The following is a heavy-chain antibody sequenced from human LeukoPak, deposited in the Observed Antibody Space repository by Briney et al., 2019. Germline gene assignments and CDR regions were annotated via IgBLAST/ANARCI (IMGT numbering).Heavy chain of an antibody. CDR2: IRSSGSTI. CDR1: GFTFSSYG. Sequence: PGGSLRLSCAASGFTFSSYGMNWVRQAPGKGLEWVSYIRSSGSTIYYADSVKGRFTISRDNAKNSLYLQMNSLRAEDTAVYYCARGDTSGWSDXXGQGXXXTV. V-gene: IGHV3-48*03. CDR3: ARGDTSGWSDX. J-gene: IGHJ4*02. D-gene: IGHD6-19*01.